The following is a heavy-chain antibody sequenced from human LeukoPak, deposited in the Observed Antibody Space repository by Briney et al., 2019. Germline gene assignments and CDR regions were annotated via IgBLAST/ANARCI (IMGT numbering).Heavy chain of an antibody. CDR1: GFTFSSYS. Sequence: GRSLRLSCAASGFTFSSYSMHWIRQAPGRGLEWVSRISWNGGSTGYTDSVEGRFTISRDNARNSLYLQMNSQRADDTALYYCVKAWGSVCGDCYGNFDYWGQGTLVTVSS. CDR2: ISWNGGST. CDR3: VKAWGSVCGDCYGNFDY. J-gene: IGHJ4*02. V-gene: IGHV3-20*04. D-gene: IGHD2-21*02.